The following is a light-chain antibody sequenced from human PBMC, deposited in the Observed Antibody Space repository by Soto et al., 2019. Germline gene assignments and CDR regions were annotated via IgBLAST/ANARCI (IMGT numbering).Light chain of an antibody. CDR2: LERSGSY. CDR3: ETWDSNTFVV. J-gene: IGLJ2*01. V-gene: IGLV4-60*03. CDR1: SRHSSYT. Sequence: QLVLTQSSSASASLGSSVKLTCTLSSRHSSYTIAWHQQQPGKAPRYLMKLERSGSYNKGSGVPDRFSGSSSGADRYLTISNLQSEDEADYYCETWDSNTFVVFGGGTKLTVL.